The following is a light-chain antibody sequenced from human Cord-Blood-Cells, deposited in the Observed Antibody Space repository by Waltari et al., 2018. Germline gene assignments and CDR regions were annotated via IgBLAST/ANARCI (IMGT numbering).Light chain of an antibody. CDR2: GAS. Sequence: DTVLTQSPGTLALSPGERATHSCRASQSVSSSYLAWYQQKPGQAPRLLIYGASSRATGIPDRFSGSGSGTDFTLTISRLEPEDFAVYYCQQYGSSPWTFGQGTKVEIK. CDR3: QQYGSSPWT. V-gene: IGKV3-20*01. CDR1: QSVSSSY. J-gene: IGKJ1*01.